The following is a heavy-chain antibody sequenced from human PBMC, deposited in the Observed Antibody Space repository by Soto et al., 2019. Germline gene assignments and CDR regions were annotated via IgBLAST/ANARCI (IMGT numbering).Heavy chain of an antibody. V-gene: IGHV1-8*01. CDR1: GYTFTRYD. CDR3: AREGPGGTADY. J-gene: IGHJ4*02. D-gene: IGHD3-16*01. CDR2: MNPNSGDT. Sequence: QVQLVQSGAEVKEPGASVKVSCKASGYTFTRYDINWVRQATGQGFEWMGWMNPNSGDTTYAQNFGGRVSMTRNTSINTAYMELNSLRYDDTAVYYCAREGPGGTADYWGQGSLVTVSS.